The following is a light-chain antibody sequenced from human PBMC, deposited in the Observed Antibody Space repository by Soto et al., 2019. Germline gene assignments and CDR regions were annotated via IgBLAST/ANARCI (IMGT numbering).Light chain of an antibody. CDR3: QQRSNWPLT. CDR1: QSVSNNY. V-gene: IGKV3D-20*02. Sequence: ENVTTQSPSTLSVTPGERATLSCRASQSVSNNYLAWYQQKPGQAPRLLIYGASNRATGIPDRFSGSGSGTDFTLTISSLEPEDFAVYYCQQRSNWPLTFAGGTNV. CDR2: GAS. J-gene: IGKJ4*01.